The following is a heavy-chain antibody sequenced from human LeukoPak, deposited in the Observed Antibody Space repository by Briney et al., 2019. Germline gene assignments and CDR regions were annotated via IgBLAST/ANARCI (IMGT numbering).Heavy chain of an antibody. Sequence: PGGSLRLSCAASGFTFSSFWMSWVRRAPGKGLEWVANIKQDGSEKYYVDSVKGRFTISRDNAKNSLFLQMNSLRTEDTAVYYCARDAVTANWGQGTLVTVSS. J-gene: IGHJ4*02. V-gene: IGHV3-7*01. D-gene: IGHD1-14*01. CDR3: ARDAVTAN. CDR2: IKQDGSEK. CDR1: GFTFSSFW.